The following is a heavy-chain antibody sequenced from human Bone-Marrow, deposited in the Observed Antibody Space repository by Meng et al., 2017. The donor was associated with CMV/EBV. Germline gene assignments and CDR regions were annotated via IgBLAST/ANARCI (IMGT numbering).Heavy chain of an antibody. V-gene: IGHV3-53*01. CDR3: ARDLSIGFGMVV. CDR2: IYSGGTT. D-gene: IGHD3-10*01. Sequence: GESLKISCVGSGFIVSTHYMNWVRQAPGKGLEWVSVIYSGGTTYYADSVKGRFTVSRDNSKNPVYLQMNSLRAEDTAVYYCARDLSIGFGMVVWGQGTTVTVSS. J-gene: IGHJ6*02. CDR1: GFIVSTHY.